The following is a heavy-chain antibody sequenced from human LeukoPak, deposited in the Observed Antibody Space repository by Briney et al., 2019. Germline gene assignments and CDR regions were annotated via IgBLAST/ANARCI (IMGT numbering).Heavy chain of an antibody. V-gene: IGHV3-23*01. Sequence: SGGSLRLSCAASGFTFSSYAMSWVRQAPGKGLEWVSAISGSGGSTYYADSVKGRFTISRDNSKNTLYLQMNSLRAEDTAVYYCAKDEVGAPDGGDYWGQGTLVTVSS. CDR1: GFTFSSYA. J-gene: IGHJ4*02. CDR2: ISGSGGST. D-gene: IGHD1-26*01. CDR3: AKDEVGAPDGGDY.